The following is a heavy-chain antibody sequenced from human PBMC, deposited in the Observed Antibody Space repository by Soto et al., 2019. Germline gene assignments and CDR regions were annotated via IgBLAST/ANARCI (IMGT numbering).Heavy chain of an antibody. Sequence: QVQLVESGGGVVQPGRSLRLSCAASGFTFSSYGMHWVRQAPGKGLEWVAVISYDGSNKYYADSVKGRFTISRDNSKNTLYLQMTSLRAEDTAVYYCAKEIVVLPAARYYYYYYGMDVWGQGTTVTVSS. V-gene: IGHV3-30*18. CDR1: GFTFSSYG. J-gene: IGHJ6*02. D-gene: IGHD2-2*01. CDR2: ISYDGSNK. CDR3: AKEIVVLPAARYYYYYYGMDV.